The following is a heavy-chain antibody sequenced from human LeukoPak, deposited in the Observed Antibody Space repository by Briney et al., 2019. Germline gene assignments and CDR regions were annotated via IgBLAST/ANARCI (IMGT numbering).Heavy chain of an antibody. V-gene: IGHV3-23*01. CDR2: ISGSGGST. CDR3: ARSIAVAGFDY. J-gene: IGHJ4*02. Sequence: GGSLRLSCAASGFTFSSYAMSWVRQAPGKGLEWVSAISGSGGSTYYADSVKGQFTISRDNSKNTLYLQMNSLRAEDTAVYYCARSIAVAGFDYWGQGTLVTVSS. CDR1: GFTFSSYA. D-gene: IGHD6-19*01.